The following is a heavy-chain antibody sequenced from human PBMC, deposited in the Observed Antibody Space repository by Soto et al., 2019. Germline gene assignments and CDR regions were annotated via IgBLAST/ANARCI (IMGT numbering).Heavy chain of an antibody. Sequence: QVQLQESGPGLVKPSQTLSLTCTVSGGSISSSDYYWSWIRQPPGKGLEWIGYIYYSGSTYYNPSLKSRVSISVDTSKNQFSLKLSSVTAADTAVYYCARASPYGSGSYYNGGAYWGQGTLVTVSS. J-gene: IGHJ4*02. CDR2: IYYSGST. D-gene: IGHD3-10*01. CDR3: ARASPYGSGSYYNGGAY. CDR1: GGSISSSDYY. V-gene: IGHV4-30-4*01.